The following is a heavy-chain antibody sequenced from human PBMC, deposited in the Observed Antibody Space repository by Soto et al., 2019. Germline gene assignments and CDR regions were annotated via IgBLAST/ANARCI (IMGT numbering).Heavy chain of an antibody. CDR2: IKPDNGNT. CDR1: GYPFSKYG. J-gene: IGHJ5*02. D-gene: IGHD5-12*01. Sequence: QLQLVQSGGEVKKPGASVRVSCEAYGYPFSKYGISWIQQAPGQGLEWMGWIKPDNGNTDYAQKFQGRVTMTTDTSSNTAYMELRSLRSDDTAVYYCATSYDAGFDPWGQATLVSVSS. V-gene: IGHV1-18*04. CDR3: ATSYDAGFDP.